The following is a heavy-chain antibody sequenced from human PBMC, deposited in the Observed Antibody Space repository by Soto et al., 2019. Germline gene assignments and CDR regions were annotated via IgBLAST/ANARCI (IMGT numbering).Heavy chain of an antibody. J-gene: IGHJ6*02. Sequence: GASVKVSCKASGGTFSSYTFSWVRQAPGQGLEWMGRIVPFLGITNYAQNFQGRVTITADKSTSTAYMDLRSLRSDDTAVYYCAKATTVTNSEAIYYYYGIDVWGQGTKVTVSS. CDR2: IVPFLGIT. CDR1: GGTFSSYT. D-gene: IGHD4-17*01. CDR3: AKATTVTNSEAIYYYYGIDV. V-gene: IGHV1-69*02.